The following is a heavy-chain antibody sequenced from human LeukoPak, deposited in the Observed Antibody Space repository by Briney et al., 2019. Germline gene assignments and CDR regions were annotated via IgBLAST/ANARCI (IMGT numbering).Heavy chain of an antibody. CDR1: GYSITSGYY. V-gene: IGHV4-38-2*02. CDR3: ARAGILYQRYFQH. D-gene: IGHD2-15*01. CDR2: INYSGST. Sequence: PSETLSLTCSVSGYSITSGYYWGWIRQPPGKGLEWIGRINYSGSTYYNPSLKSRVTISVDRSKNQFSLKLSSVTAADTAVYYCARAGILYQRYFQHWGQGTLVTVSS. J-gene: IGHJ1*01.